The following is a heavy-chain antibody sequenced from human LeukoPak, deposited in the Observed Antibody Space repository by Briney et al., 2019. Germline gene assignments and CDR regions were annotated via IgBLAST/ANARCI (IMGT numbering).Heavy chain of an antibody. CDR2: VYSGGST. V-gene: IGHV3-66*01. CDR1: GFTVGSNY. J-gene: IGHJ6*02. CDR3: ARDNEWEPSYGMDV. D-gene: IGHD1-26*01. Sequence: WGSLRLSCAASGFTVGSNYMNWVRQAPGKGLEWVSVVYSGGSTYYADSVKGRFTISRDNSKNTLYLHMNSLRAEDTAVYYCARDNEWEPSYGMDVWGQGTTVTVSS.